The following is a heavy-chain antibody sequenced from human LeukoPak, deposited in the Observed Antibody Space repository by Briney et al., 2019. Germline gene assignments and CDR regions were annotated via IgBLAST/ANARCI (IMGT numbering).Heavy chain of an antibody. V-gene: IGHV1-69*05. CDR3: ARDQSIAARQYYFDS. D-gene: IGHD6-6*01. CDR2: TIPIFGTA. J-gene: IGHJ4*02. CDR1: GYTFTSYY. Sequence: SVKVSCKASGYTFTSYYMHWVRQAPGQGLEWMGGTIPIFGTASYSQEFQGRLSISTDESTTSAYMELRSLRSEDTAVYYCARDQSIAARQYYFDSWGQGTLVTVSS.